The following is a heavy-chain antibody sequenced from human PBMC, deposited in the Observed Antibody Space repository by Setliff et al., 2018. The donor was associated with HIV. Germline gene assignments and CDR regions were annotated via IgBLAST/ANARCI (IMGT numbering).Heavy chain of an antibody. V-gene: IGHV3-23*01. CDR1: EFTFNIYA. Sequence: HPGGSLRLSCAASEFTFNIYAMSWVRQAPGKGLEWVSGISGSGATTNYADSVKGRFTISRDNSKNSLYLQMNSLRAEDTAAYYCARRVGVRPPFYYYYMDVWGKGTTVTVSS. CDR2: ISGSGATT. D-gene: IGHD1-26*01. J-gene: IGHJ6*03. CDR3: ARRVGVRPPFYYYYMDV.